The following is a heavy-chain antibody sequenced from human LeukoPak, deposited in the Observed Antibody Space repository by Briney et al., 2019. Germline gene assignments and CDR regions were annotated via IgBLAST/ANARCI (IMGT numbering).Heavy chain of an antibody. CDR3: ARGVGYFDWLTLDY. V-gene: IGHV1-69*13. D-gene: IGHD3-9*01. CDR1: GGTFSSYA. Sequence: ASVKVSCKASGGTFSSYAISWVRQAPGQGLEWMGGIIPTFGTANYAQKFQGRVTITADESTSTAYMELSSLRSEDTAVYYCARGVGYFDWLTLDYWGQGTLVTVSS. CDR2: IIPTFGTA. J-gene: IGHJ4*02.